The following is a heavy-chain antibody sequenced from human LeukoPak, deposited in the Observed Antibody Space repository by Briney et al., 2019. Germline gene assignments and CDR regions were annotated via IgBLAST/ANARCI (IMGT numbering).Heavy chain of an antibody. CDR2: IIPILGIA. CDR3: AREAGMIVAYGMDV. Sequence: GASVKVSRKASGGTFSSYAISWVRQAPGQGLEWMGRIIPILGIANYAQKFQGRVTITADKSTSTACMELSSLRSEDTAVYYCAREAGMIVAYGMDVWGQGTTVTVSS. J-gene: IGHJ6*02. V-gene: IGHV1-69*04. CDR1: GGTFSSYA. D-gene: IGHD3-22*01.